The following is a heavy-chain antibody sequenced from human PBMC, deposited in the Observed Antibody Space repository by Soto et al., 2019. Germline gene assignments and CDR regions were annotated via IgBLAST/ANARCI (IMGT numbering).Heavy chain of an antibody. CDR3: ARSLKLRFLEWLGPVGGVLGV. D-gene: IGHD3-3*01. CDR1: GGSISSGGYY. J-gene: IGHJ6*02. V-gene: IGHV4-31*03. Sequence: SETLSLTCTVSGGSISSGGYYWSWIRQHPGKGLEWIGYIYYSGSTYYNPSLKSRVTISVDTSKNQFSLKLSSVTAADTAVYYCARSLKLRFLEWLGPVGGVLGVWGQGTTVTVS. CDR2: IYYSGST.